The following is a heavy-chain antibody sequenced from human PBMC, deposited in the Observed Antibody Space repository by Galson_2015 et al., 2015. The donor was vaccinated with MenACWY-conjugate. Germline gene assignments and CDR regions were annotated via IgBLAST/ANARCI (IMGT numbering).Heavy chain of an antibody. V-gene: IGHV5-51*01. D-gene: IGHD1-26*01. CDR2: SDPVNSNI. Sequence: QSGAEVKKPGESLKISCKASGYNFITYWIGWVRQMPGKGLEWVGLSDPVNSNIRYSPSFQGQVTISADESISTAYLQWSSLKASDTATYYCARHPPGGRGMDVWGRGTTVTVSS. J-gene: IGHJ6*02. CDR3: ARHPPGGRGMDV. CDR1: GYNFITYW.